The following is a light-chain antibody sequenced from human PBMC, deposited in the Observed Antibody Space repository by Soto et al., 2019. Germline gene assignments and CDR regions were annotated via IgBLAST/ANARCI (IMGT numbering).Light chain of an antibody. CDR2: WAS. CDR1: QSVLYSSNNKNY. Sequence: DIVMTQSPDSLAVSLGERATINCKSSQSVLYSSNNKNYLAWYQQKPGQPPKLLIYWASTRESGVPDRFSGSGSGTDFTLEISRVETDDVGIYYCMQSTQLPPTFGQGTRLE. V-gene: IGKV4-1*01. CDR3: MQSTQLPPT. J-gene: IGKJ5*01.